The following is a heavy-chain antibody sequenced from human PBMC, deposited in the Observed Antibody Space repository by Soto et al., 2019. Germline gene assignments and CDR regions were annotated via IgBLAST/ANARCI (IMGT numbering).Heavy chain of an antibody. CDR3: VKDPIVVVVAAAFDY. V-gene: IGHV3-11*01. CDR2: ISSSGRTI. Sequence: GGSLRLSCAASGFTFRDYYMSWIRQAPGKGLEWVAYISSSGRTIDYADSVKGRLTIARDNSKNKLYLQMNSLRAEDTAVYSCVKDPIVVVVAAAFDYWGQGTLVTVSS. CDR1: GFTFRDYY. J-gene: IGHJ4*02. D-gene: IGHD2-15*01.